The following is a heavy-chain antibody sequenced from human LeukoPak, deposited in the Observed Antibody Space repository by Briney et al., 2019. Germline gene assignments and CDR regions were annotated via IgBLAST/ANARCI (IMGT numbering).Heavy chain of an antibody. J-gene: IGHJ4*02. V-gene: IGHV3-23*01. CDR3: AKRVPYSSSSVYFDY. CDR1: GFTFSNYA. D-gene: IGHD6-6*01. Sequence: GGSLRLSCAASGFTFSNYAMSWVRQAPGKGLEWVSAISDSGGDTYYADSVKGRFTISRDSSKNTLILQMNSLRVEDTAVYYCAKRVPYSSSSVYFDYWGQGTLVTVSS. CDR2: ISDSGGDT.